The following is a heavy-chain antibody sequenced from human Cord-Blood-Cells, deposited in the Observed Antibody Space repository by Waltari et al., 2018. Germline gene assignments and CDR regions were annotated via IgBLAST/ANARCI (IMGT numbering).Heavy chain of an antibody. CDR2: ISGSGGSR. CDR1: GFTFSSYA. J-gene: IGHJ4*02. V-gene: IGHV3-23*01. CDR3: AKDRGYSSSSSFDY. Sequence: EVQLLESGGGLVQPGGSLRLSCAASGFTFSSYAMSWFRQAPGKGRGWVSAISGSGGSRYYADAVKGRFTISRDDSKNTLYLQMNSLRAEDTAGYYCAKDRGYSSSSSFDYWGQGTLFTVSS. D-gene: IGHD6-6*01.